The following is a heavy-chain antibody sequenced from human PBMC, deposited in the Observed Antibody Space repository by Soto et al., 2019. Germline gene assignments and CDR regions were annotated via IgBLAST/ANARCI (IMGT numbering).Heavy chain of an antibody. J-gene: IGHJ4*02. D-gene: IGHD3-22*01. CDR2: ISAYNGNT. Sequence: QVQLVQSGAEVKKPGASVKVSCKASGYTFTSYGISWVRQAPGQGLEWMGWISAYNGNTNYAQKLQGRVTMTTDTSTSTAYMELRSLRSDDTAVYYCARTDTYYYDSSGYYPIFDYWGQGTLVTVSS. CDR3: ARTDTYYYDSSGYYPIFDY. V-gene: IGHV1-18*04. CDR1: GYTFTSYG.